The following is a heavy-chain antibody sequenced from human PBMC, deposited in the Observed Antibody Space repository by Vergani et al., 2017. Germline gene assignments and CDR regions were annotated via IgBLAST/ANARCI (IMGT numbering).Heavy chain of an antibody. V-gene: IGHV4-34*01. Sequence: QVQLQQWGAGLLKPSETLSLTCAVYGGSFSGYYWSWIRQPPGKGLEWIGEINHSGSTNYNPSLKSRVTISVDKSKNQFSLKLSSVTAADTAVYYCARGLPGYCSGGSCYSPRPIRAKPNWFDPWGQGTLVTVSS. CDR1: GGSFSGYY. D-gene: IGHD2-15*01. J-gene: IGHJ5*02. CDR3: ARGLPGYCSGGSCYSPRPIRAKPNWFDP. CDR2: INHSGST.